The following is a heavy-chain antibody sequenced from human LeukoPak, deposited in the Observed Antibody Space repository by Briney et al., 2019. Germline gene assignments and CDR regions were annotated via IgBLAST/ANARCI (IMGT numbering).Heavy chain of an antibody. CDR2: INHSGST. CDR1: GGSFSGYY. D-gene: IGHD3-16*02. J-gene: IGHJ3*02. Sequence: PSETLSLTCAVYGGSFSGYYWSWIRQPPGKGLEWIGEINHSGSTNYNPSLKSRVTISVDTSKNQFSLKLSSVTAADTAVYYCARESKAVWGSYRSDAFDIWGQGTMVTVSS. V-gene: IGHV4-34*01. CDR3: ARESKAVWGSYRSDAFDI.